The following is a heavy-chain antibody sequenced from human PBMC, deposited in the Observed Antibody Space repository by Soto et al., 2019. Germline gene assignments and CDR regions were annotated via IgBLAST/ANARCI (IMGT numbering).Heavy chain of an antibody. CDR1: GFTFRDYA. V-gene: IGHV3-23*01. Sequence: EVQLLESGGGLVQPGGSLRLSCAASGFTFRDYAMNWVRQAPGKGLEWVSGLGGTNSDTHYAASVEGRFTVSRDNSKSTLFLQMNSLRAEDTAVYYSAKDKVDHNGVWDPFDRWGQGTMVTVSS. CDR3: AKDKVDHNGVWDPFDR. D-gene: IGHD2-8*01. J-gene: IGHJ3*02. CDR2: LGGTNSDT.